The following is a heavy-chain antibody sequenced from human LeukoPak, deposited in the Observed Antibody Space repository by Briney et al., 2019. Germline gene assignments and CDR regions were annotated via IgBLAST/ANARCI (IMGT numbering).Heavy chain of an antibody. CDR1: GYTFTGYY. CDR2: INPNSGDT. CDR3: ARDNARGAYCSSTSCYPGFDY. J-gene: IGHJ4*02. Sequence: ASVKVSCKASGYTFTGYYMHWVRQAPGQGLEWMGWINPNSGDTNYAQKFQGRVTMTRDTSISTAYMELSRLRSDDTAVYYCARDNARGAYCSSTSCYPGFDYWGQGTLVTVSS. D-gene: IGHD2-2*01. V-gene: IGHV1-2*02.